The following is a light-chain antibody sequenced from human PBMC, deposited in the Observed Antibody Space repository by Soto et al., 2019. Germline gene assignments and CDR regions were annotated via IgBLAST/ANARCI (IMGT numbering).Light chain of an antibody. CDR3: SSYAGSNKSV. CDR1: SSDVGGYDY. CDR2: EVD. V-gene: IGLV2-14*01. J-gene: IGLJ1*01. Sequence: QSVPSQPASVSGSPGQSITISCTGTSSDVGGYDYVSWYQQHPGKAPKLMIYEVDNRPSGVSNRFSGFKSGNTASLTISGLQPEDEADYYCSSYAGSNKSVFGTGTKLTVL.